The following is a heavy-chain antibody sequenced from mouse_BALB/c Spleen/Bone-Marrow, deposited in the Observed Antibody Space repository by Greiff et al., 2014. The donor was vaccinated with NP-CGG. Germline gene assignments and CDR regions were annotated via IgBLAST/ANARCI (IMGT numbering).Heavy chain of an antibody. CDR2: INPYNGAT. CDR1: GYSFTGYY. Sequence: EVKLMESGPDLVKPGASVKISCKASGYSFTGYYMHWVKQSHVKSLEWIGRINPYNGATTYNQNFKDKASLTVDESSSTAYMELHSLTSEDSAVYYCARSWDYWGQGTTLTVSS. CDR3: ARSWDY. D-gene: IGHD4-1*01. J-gene: IGHJ2*01. V-gene: IGHV1-31*01.